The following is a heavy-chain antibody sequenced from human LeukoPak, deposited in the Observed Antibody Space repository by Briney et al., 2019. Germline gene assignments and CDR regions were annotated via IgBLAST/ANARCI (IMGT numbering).Heavy chain of an antibody. V-gene: IGHV4-61*09. Sequence: SQTLSLTCTVSGGSISSGSYYWSWIRQPAGKGLEWVGHVYTTGSTNYNTSLKSRVTISVDTSKNQFSLNLNSVTAADTAVYYCASGQGALFDYWGQGTLVTVSS. CDR3: ASGQGALFDY. CDR2: VYTTGST. J-gene: IGHJ4*02. D-gene: IGHD1-26*01. CDR1: GGSISSGSYY.